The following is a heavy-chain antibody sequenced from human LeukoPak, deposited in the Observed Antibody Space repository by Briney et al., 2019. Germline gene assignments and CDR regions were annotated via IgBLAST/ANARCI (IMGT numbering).Heavy chain of an antibody. CDR3: AKAADGVPPGKPLNWFDP. Sequence: GGSLRLSCAASGFTVSSNYMTWVRQAPGKGLEWVSVVYGGDTTYYADSVKGRFTISKDKSKNTLYPQMSGLRAEDTAVYYCAKAADGVPPGKPLNWFDPRGQGTLVTVSS. J-gene: IGHJ5*02. V-gene: IGHV3-53*01. D-gene: IGHD2-2*02. CDR1: GFTVSSNY. CDR2: VYGGDTT.